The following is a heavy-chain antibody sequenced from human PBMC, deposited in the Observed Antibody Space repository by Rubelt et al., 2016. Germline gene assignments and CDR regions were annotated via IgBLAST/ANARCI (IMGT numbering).Heavy chain of an antibody. CDR2: IIPIFGTA. CDR3: ARKSYGETGYYFDY. CDR1: TFSSYA. V-gene: IGHV1-69*01. Sequence: TFSSYAISWVRQAPGQGLEWMGGIIPIFGTAHYAQKFQGRVTITADESTRTAYMELSSLRSEDTAVYYCARKSYGETGYYFDYWGQGTLVTVSS. J-gene: IGHJ4*02. D-gene: IGHD4-17*01.